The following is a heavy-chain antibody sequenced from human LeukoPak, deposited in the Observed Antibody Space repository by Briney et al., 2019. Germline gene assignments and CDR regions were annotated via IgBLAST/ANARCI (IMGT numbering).Heavy chain of an antibody. CDR2: IFYSGST. CDR3: ARAFGVVIYFDY. CDR1: GGSIINYY. D-gene: IGHD3-3*01. Sequence: SETLSLTCTVSGGSIINYYWSWIRQPPGKGLEWIGYIFYSGSTNYNPSLKSRVTMSVDTSKNQFSLKLSSVTAADTAVYYCARAFGVVIYFDYWGQGTLVTVSS. J-gene: IGHJ4*02. V-gene: IGHV4-59*01.